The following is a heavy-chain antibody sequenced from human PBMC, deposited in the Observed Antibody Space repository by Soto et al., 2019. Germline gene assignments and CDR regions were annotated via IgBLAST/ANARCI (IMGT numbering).Heavy chain of an antibody. CDR3: TTAVAATTTLYYYYGMDV. CDR2: IKSKTDGGTT. D-gene: IGHD2-15*01. J-gene: IGHJ6*02. CDR1: GFTFSNAW. V-gene: IGHV3-15*07. Sequence: EVQLVESGGGLVKPGGSLRLSCAASGFTFSNAWMNWVRQAPGKGLEWVGRIKSKTDGGTTDYAAPVKGRFTISRDDSKSTLYLQMNSLKTEDTAVYYCTTAVAATTTLYYYYGMDVWGQGTTVTVSS.